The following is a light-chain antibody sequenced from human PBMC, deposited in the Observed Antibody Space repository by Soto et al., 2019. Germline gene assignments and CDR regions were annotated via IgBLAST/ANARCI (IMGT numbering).Light chain of an antibody. CDR2: LGS. V-gene: IGKV2-28*01. Sequence: EIVMTQSPLSLPVTPGEPASISCRSSQSLLHRNGNNYFNWYLQKPGQSPQLLIYLGSNRASGVPDRFSGSGSGTDFTLKISRVEAEDVGVYYCMQALQTPWTFGQGTKVDIK. CDR3: MQALQTPWT. CDR1: QSLLHRNGNNY. J-gene: IGKJ1*01.